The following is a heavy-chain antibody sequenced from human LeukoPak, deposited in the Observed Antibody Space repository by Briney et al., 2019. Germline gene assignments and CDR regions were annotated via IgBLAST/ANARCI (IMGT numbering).Heavy chain of an antibody. D-gene: IGHD3-10*01. V-gene: IGHV4-30-4*01. CDR1: GGSISSGDYY. CDR3: ARHWLDSGTPDRFDY. J-gene: IGHJ4*02. Sequence: SETLSLTCTVSGGSISSGDYYWSWIRQPPGKGLEWIGYIYYSGSTYYNPSLKSRVTISVDTSKNQLSLNLRSVTATDTAVYYCARHWLDSGTPDRFDYWGQGTLVTVSS. CDR2: IYYSGST.